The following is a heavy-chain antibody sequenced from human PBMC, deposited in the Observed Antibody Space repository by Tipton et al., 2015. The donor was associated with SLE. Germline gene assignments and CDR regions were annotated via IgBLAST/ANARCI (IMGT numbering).Heavy chain of an antibody. CDR1: GASFSGYY. CDR3: ARDSGVTDSFPFDY. CDR2: INHSGGT. V-gene: IGHV4-34*09. D-gene: IGHD3-22*01. Sequence: TLSLTCAVYGASFSGYYWSWIRQPPGKGLEWIGEINHSGGTNYNPSLQRRVTVSVDTSKNQFFLNLTSVTATDATVYYCARDSGVTDSFPFDYWGQGTPGTVSS. J-gene: IGHJ4*02.